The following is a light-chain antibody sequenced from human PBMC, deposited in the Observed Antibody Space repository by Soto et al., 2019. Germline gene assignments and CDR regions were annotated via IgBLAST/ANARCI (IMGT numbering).Light chain of an antibody. V-gene: IGKV1-39*01. CDR2: AAS. Sequence: DIQMTQSPSSLSASVGDRVTITCRASQSIASYLNWYQQKPGKAPKFLIYAASSLQSGVPSRFSGSGPGTDFTLTISSLQPEDFATYFCQQSYSTPITFGQGTRLAIK. J-gene: IGKJ5*01. CDR3: QQSYSTPIT. CDR1: QSIASY.